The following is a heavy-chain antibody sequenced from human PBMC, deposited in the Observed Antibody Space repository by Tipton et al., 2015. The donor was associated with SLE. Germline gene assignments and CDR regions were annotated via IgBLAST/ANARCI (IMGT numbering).Heavy chain of an antibody. V-gene: IGHV4-61*01. J-gene: IGHJ2*01. Sequence: LRLSCTVSGGSISSGSYYWSWIRQPPGKGLEWIGYIYYSGSTNYNPSLKSRVTISVDTSKNQFSLKLSSVTAADTAVYYCARDRITIFGVVLDLWGRGTVVTVSS. CDR2: IYYSGST. CDR1: GGSISSGSYY. D-gene: IGHD3-3*01. CDR3: ARDRITIFGVVLDL.